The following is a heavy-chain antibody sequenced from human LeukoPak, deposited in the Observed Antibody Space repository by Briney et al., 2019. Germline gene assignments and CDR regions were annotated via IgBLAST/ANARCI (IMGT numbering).Heavy chain of an antibody. CDR2: ISSGGTYE. J-gene: IGHJ4*02. Sequence: GKSLRLSCAASGFTFSNYAMHWVRQAPGKGLEWVSLISSGGTYEYYADSVKCRFTISRDNSKNTLYLQLNSLRAEDTAVYYCARDSTYYYDSGSSGPHHFDNWGQGTLVTVSS. CDR1: GFTFSNYA. V-gene: IGHV3-30*01. D-gene: IGHD3-10*01. CDR3: ARDSTYYYDSGSSGPHHFDN.